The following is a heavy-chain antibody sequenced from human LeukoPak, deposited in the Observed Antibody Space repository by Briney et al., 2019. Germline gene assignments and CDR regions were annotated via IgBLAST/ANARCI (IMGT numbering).Heavy chain of an antibody. CDR2: IIPIFGTA. CDR1: GGTFSSYA. CDR3: ASGYCSGGSCAVQFDY. Sequence: ASVKVPCKASGGTFSSYAISWVRQAPGQGLEWMGGIIPIFGTANYAQKFQGRVTITADESTSTACMELSGLRSEDTAVYYCASGYCSGGSCAVQFDYWGQGTLVTVSS. J-gene: IGHJ4*02. V-gene: IGHV1-69*13. D-gene: IGHD2-15*01.